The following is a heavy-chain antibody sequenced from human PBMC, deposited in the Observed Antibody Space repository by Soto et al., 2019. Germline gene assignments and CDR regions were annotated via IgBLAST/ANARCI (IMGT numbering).Heavy chain of an antibody. CDR3: ALAPGVTSSSRGWLDC. CDR1: GGSLSSGFSY. CDR2: IYYTGST. V-gene: IGHV4-61*01. J-gene: IGHJ5*01. D-gene: IGHD2-2*01. Sequence: SQSRSLTCTVSGGSLSSGFSYWRWIRQHPGKGLEWIGHIYYTGSTNYNPALRGRVTMSVDASRNKFSLKLSSVTAAVSAAYYPALAPGVTSSSRGWLDCWGQVTRVTVSS.